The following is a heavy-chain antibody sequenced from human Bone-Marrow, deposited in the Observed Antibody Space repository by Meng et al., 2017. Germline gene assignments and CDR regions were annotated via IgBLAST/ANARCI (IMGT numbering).Heavy chain of an antibody. CDR2: IYYTENT. D-gene: IGHD2-15*01. CDR1: GGAINSAGYY. J-gene: IGHJ5*02. Sequence: VPRQETGPGLGKPAQGLSLTCSVSGGAINSAGYYWSWIRQHPGKGLEWIGYIYYTENTYYNPSLKSPMTISLDKSKNQFSLKLNSVTVADTAVYYCARGRASCSSGGCSLGWFDPWGQGTLVTVSS. V-gene: IGHV4-31*01. CDR3: ARGRASCSSGGCSLGWFDP.